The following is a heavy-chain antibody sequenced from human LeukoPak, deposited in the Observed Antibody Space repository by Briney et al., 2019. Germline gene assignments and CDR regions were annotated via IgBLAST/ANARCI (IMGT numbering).Heavy chain of an antibody. D-gene: IGHD4-17*01. J-gene: IGHJ5*02. CDR2: IYYSGST. Sequence: SETLSLTCTVSGGSISSSSYYWGWIRQPPGKGLEWIGSIYYSGSTYYTPSPKSRVTISVDTSKNQFSLKLSSVTAADTAVYYCARRGWATVTTWFDPWGQGTLVTVSS. V-gene: IGHV4-39*01. CDR3: ARRGWATVTTWFDP. CDR1: GGSISSSSYY.